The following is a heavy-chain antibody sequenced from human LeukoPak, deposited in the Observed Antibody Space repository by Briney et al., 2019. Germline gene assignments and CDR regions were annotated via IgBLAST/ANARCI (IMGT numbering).Heavy chain of an antibody. Sequence: SETLSLTCTVSGDSISTYYWSWIRQPPGKGLEWIGYIYYRVTSDYNPSLKSRVTMSVDMSTRQISLKLSSVTAADTAVYYCASRKLGNDYWGQGTLVTVSS. CDR3: ASRKLGNDY. D-gene: IGHD7-27*01. V-gene: IGHV4-59*01. J-gene: IGHJ4*02. CDR2: IYYRVTS. CDR1: GDSISTYY.